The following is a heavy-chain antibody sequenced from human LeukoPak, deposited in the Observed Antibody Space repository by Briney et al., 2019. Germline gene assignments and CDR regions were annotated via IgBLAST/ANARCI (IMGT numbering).Heavy chain of an antibody. V-gene: IGHV1-2*02. J-gene: IGHJ5*02. CDR3: ARKKYYGFWSGENWFDP. Sequence: GASVKVSCKASGYTFTGYYMHWVGEAPGQGLEWMGGINPNSSGTNYAQKCPGRVPMSRDTSISTAYMELSGLRSDVTAVYYCARKKYYGFWSGENWFDPWGQGPLVTVSS. D-gene: IGHD3-3*01. CDR2: INPNSSGT. CDR1: GYTFTGYY.